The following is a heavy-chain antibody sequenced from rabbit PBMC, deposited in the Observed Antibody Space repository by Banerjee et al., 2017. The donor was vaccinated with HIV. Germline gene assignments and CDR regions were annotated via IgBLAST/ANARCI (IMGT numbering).Heavy chain of an antibody. CDR1: GFSFNSSYY. CDR2: IDVGSSGST. CDR3: ARSPFNL. V-gene: IGHV1S45*01. Sequence: QEQLVESGGGLVQPEGSLTLTCTASGFSFNSSYYMCWVRQAPEKGLEWIGCIDVGSSGSTHYANWAKGRFTISKTSSTTVTLQMTSLTVADTATYFCARSPFNLWGPGTLVTVS. J-gene: IGHJ4*01.